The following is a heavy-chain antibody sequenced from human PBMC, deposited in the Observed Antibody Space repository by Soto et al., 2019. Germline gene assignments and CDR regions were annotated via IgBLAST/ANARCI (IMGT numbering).Heavy chain of an antibody. J-gene: IGHJ4*02. D-gene: IGHD1-26*01. V-gene: IGHV3-74*01. Sequence: EVQLLESGGGLVQPGGSRRLSCEASGFTFSAYWMHWVRQAPGKGLVWVSRINPDGITTSYADSVEGRFTISRDNTKNTLYLQMHSLRAEDTAVYFCARVGVGAYFFDSWGQGVLLTVSS. CDR3: ARVGVGAYFFDS. CDR2: INPDGITT. CDR1: GFTFSAYW.